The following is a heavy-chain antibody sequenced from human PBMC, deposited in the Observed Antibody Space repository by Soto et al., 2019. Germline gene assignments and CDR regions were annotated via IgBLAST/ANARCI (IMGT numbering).Heavy chain of an antibody. CDR2: ISGSGGST. CDR3: AKDRSCTNGVCQFDY. J-gene: IGHJ4*02. D-gene: IGHD2-8*01. V-gene: IGHV3-23*01. Sequence: GGSLRLSCAASGFTFSSYAMSWVRQAPGKGLEWVSAISGSGGSTYYADSVKGRFTISRDNSKNTLYLQMNSLRAEDTAVYYCAKDRSCTNGVCQFDYWGQGTLVIVSS. CDR1: GFTFSSYA.